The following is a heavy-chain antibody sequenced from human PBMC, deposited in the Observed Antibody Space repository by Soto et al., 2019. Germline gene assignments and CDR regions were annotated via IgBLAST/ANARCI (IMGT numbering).Heavy chain of an antibody. CDR1: GFSLSSKGMR. Sequence: SGPTLVNPTQTLTLTCTFSGFSLSSKGMRVSWIRQPPGKALEWLARIDWDGDKFYSPSLRTRLTISKDTSKNQVVLTMTNVDPKVAANYTSARSPGGITVATYFFDYWGQGTLVTVSS. D-gene: IGHD3-16*01. V-gene: IGHV2-70*04. J-gene: IGHJ4*02. CDR2: IDWDGDK. CDR3: ARSPGGITVATYFFDY.